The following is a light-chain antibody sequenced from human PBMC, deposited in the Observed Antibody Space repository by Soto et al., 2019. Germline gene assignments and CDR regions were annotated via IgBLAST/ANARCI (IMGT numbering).Light chain of an antibody. CDR1: QSISSY. V-gene: IGKV1-39*01. J-gene: IGKJ1*01. CDR3: QQSYSTPRT. Sequence: DIQMTQSPSSLSASVGDRVTITCRASQSISSYLNWYQQKPAKAPKLLIYAASSLQSGVPSRFSRSGSGTDFTLTIGSLQPEDFAPYYCQQSYSTPRTFGQGTKVDIK. CDR2: AAS.